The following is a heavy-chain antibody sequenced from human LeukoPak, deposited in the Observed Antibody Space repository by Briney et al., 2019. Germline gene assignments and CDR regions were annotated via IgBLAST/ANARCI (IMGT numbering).Heavy chain of an antibody. V-gene: IGHV3-15*07. CDR2: IKSETDNGTI. CDR1: RFTFSSYW. CDR3: ATDYYDTAGHYKDY. Sequence: GGSLRLSCAASRFTFSSYWMHWVRQASGRGLQWVGRIKSETDNGTIDYAAPVKGRFTISRDDSRNTVYLHMNSLKVDDAAVYYCATDYYDTAGHYKDYWGQGTLVTVSS. J-gene: IGHJ4*02. D-gene: IGHD3-22*01.